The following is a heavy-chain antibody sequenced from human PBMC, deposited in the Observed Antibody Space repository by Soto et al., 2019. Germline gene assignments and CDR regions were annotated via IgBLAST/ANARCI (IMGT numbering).Heavy chain of an antibody. Sequence: PGGSLRLSCAASGFTFSDYYMSWIRQAPGKGLEWVSSISSSSSYIYYADSVKGRFTISRDNAKNSLYLQMNSLRAEDTAVYYCARARDSSGYYAFDIWGQGTMVTVSS. CDR3: ARARDSSGYYAFDI. CDR2: ISSSSSYI. V-gene: IGHV3-11*06. CDR1: GFTFSDYY. J-gene: IGHJ3*02. D-gene: IGHD3-22*01.